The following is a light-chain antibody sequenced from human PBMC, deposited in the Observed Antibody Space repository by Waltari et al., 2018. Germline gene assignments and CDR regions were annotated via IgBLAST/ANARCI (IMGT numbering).Light chain of an antibody. V-gene: IGKV2-28*01. CDR2: LGF. CDR1: QSLLHSNGYNY. Sequence: DIVMTQSPLSLPVTPGEPASISCRSSQSLLHSNGYNYLDWYLQKPGKSPQLLIYLGFNRASGVPDRFSGSGAGTDFTLRISRVEAEDVGVYYCMQALQTPLTFGGGTKVEIK. CDR3: MQALQTPLT. J-gene: IGKJ4*01.